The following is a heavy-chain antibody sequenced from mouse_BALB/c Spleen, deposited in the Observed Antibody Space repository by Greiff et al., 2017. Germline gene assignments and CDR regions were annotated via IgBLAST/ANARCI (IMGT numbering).Heavy chain of an antibody. J-gene: IGHJ2*01. CDR2: ISSGGST. V-gene: IGHV5-6-5*01. D-gene: IGHD1-1*01. CDR3: ANYGSSLYFDY. Sequence: EVMLVESGGGLVKPGGSLKISCAASGFTFSSYAMSWVRQTPEKRLEWVASISSGGSTYYPDSVKGRFTISRDNARNILYLQMSSLRSEDTAMYYCANYGSSLYFDYWGQGTTLTVSS. CDR1: GFTFSSYA.